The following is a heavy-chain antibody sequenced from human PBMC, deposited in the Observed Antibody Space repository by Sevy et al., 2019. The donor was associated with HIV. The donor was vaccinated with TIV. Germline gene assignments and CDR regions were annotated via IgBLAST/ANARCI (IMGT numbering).Heavy chain of an antibody. J-gene: IGHJ6*03. Sequence: GGSLRLSCAASGFTFSDHYVDWVRQAPGKGLEWIGRIRNRPNSYTTEYAASVEGRFTISRDDSRNSLYLQMNSLKTEDSAVYYCVRGPNCGVGGCQQISPYCLDVWGKGGTVTVSS. CDR1: GFTFSDHY. V-gene: IGHV3-72*01. CDR2: IRNRPNSYTT. D-gene: IGHD2-21*01. CDR3: VRGPNCGVGGCQQISPYCLDV.